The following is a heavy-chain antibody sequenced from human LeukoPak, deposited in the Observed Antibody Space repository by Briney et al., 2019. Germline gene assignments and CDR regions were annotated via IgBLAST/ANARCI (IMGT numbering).Heavy chain of an antibody. V-gene: IGHV3-48*01. D-gene: IGHD1-26*01. CDR3: AREVGTPQAFDI. Sequence: GGSLRLSCAASRFTFSSYGVNWVRQAPGKGLEWVSYINSRSSTIYYADSVRGRFTISRDNAKNSLYLQMNSLKAEDTAIYYCAREVGTPQAFDIWGQGTMVTVSS. CDR1: RFTFSSYG. CDR2: INSRSSTI. J-gene: IGHJ3*02.